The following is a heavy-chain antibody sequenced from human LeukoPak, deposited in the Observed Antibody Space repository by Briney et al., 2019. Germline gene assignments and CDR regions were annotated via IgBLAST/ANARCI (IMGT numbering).Heavy chain of an antibody. CDR1: GGSISSNNW. CDR3: ARDVGARLPGY. J-gene: IGHJ4*02. Sequence: SETLSLTCAVSGGSISSNNWWSWVRQPPGKGLEWIGEIYHSGNSNYNPSLKSRVTISVDKSKNQFSLKLSSVTAADTAVYYCARDVGARLPGYWGQGTLVTVSS. V-gene: IGHV4-4*02. CDR2: IYHSGNS. D-gene: IGHD6-6*01.